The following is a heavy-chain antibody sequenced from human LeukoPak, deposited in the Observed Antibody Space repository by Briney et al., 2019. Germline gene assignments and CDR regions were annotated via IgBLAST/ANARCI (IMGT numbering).Heavy chain of an antibody. CDR1: GFTFSTYG. V-gene: IGHV3-33*06. Sequence: GGSLRLSCAASGFTFSTYGMHWVRQAPGKGPEWLTDIWYDGSNKYYTDSVKGRFTISRDNSKNTLYLQMNSLRAEDTAPYYCAKSVAIYFYYGLDVWGQGTTVTVSS. CDR3: AKSVAIYFYYGLDV. CDR2: IWYDGSNK. J-gene: IGHJ6*02. D-gene: IGHD3-3*01.